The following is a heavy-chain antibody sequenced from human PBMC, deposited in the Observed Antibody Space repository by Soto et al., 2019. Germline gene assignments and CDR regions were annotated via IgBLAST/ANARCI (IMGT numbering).Heavy chain of an antibody. J-gene: IGHJ4*02. CDR3: ARHWFTMVRGVCYLDD. Sequence: PSETLSLTCTVSGGSFSSSSYYWGWIRQPPGKGLEWIGSIYYSGSTYYNPSLKSRVTMSVDPSKNQFSLKLISVTAADTAVYYCARHWFTMVRGVCYLDDWGEGSLVPVSS. D-gene: IGHD3-10*01. V-gene: IGHV4-39*01. CDR2: IYYSGST. CDR1: GGSFSSSSYY.